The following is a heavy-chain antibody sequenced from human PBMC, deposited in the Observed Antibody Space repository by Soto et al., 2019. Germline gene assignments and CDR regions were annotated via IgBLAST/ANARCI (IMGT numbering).Heavy chain of an antibody. D-gene: IGHD4-17*01. Sequence: GGSLRLSCAASGFTFSSYAMSWVRQAPGKGLEWVSAISGSGGSTYYADSVKGRFTISRDNSKNTLYLQMNSLRAEDTAVYYCAKAPGDYYYYYGMHVWGQGTTVTVSS. CDR1: GFTFSSYA. CDR2: ISGSGGST. CDR3: AKAPGDYYYYYGMHV. J-gene: IGHJ6*02. V-gene: IGHV3-23*01.